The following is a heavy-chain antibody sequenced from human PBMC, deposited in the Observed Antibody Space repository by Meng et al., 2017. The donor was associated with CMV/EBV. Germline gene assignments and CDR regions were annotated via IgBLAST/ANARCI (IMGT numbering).Heavy chain of an antibody. CDR1: GLTFSSYS. CDR2: ISSSSSYI. J-gene: IGHJ5*02. V-gene: IGHV3-21*01. D-gene: IGHD2-15*01. CDR3: AGVVPQGYWFDP. Sequence: GESLKISCAASGLTFSSYSMNWVRQAPGKGLEWVSSISSSSSYIYYADSVKGRFTISRDNAKNSLYLQMNSLRAEDTAVYYCAGVVPQGYWFDPWGQGTLVTVSS.